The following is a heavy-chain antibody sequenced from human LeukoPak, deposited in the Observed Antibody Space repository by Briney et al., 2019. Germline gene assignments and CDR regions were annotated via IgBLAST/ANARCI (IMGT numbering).Heavy chain of an antibody. CDR2: ISSSGSTI. Sequence: GGSLRLSCAASGFTFNDYYMSWIRQAPGKGLEWVSYISSSGSTIYYADSVKGRFTISRDNAKNSLYLQMNSLRSEDTAVYYCARDWGMELELQIRFDYWGQGTLVTVSS. CDR3: ARDWGMELELQIRFDY. J-gene: IGHJ4*02. CDR1: GFTFNDYY. D-gene: IGHD1-7*01. V-gene: IGHV3-11*04.